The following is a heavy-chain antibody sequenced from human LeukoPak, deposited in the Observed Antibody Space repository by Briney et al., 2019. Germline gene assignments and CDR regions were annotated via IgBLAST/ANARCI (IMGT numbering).Heavy chain of an antibody. CDR1: GFTFSPYW. J-gene: IGHJ4*02. Sequence: GGSLRLSCAASGFTFSPYWMSWVRQAPGKGLEWVANIKPDGSGKYYEDSVKGRFTISRDNTKNSLYLQMNSLRADDTAVYCCARADYFDYWGQGTLVTVSS. V-gene: IGHV3-7*01. CDR3: ARADYFDY. CDR2: IKPDGSGK.